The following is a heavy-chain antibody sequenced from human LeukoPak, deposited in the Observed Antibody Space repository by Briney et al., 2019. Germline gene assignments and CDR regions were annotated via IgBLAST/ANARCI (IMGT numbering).Heavy chain of an antibody. V-gene: IGHV4-30-2*01. Sequence: PSQTLSLTCAVSGGSISSGGYSWSWIRQPPGKGLEWIGYIYHSGSTYYNPSLKSRVTISVDRSKNQFSLKLSSVTAADTAVYYCARGGTGVRGRAFDIWGQGTMVTVSS. CDR1: GGSISSGGYS. D-gene: IGHD3-10*01. CDR3: ARGGTGVRGRAFDI. CDR2: IYHSGST. J-gene: IGHJ3*02.